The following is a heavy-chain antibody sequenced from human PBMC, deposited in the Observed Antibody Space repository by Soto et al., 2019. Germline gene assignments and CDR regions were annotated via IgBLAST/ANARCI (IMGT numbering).Heavy chain of an antibody. CDR1: GYNFVTYW. CDR3: AKHIEDFYFGLDA. J-gene: IGHJ6*02. Sequence: GEYLKISCTASGYNFVTYWITWVRQKPGKGLEWMGRIDPADSYARYSPSFEGHVTMSVDRSINTAYLQWNSLRASDSAIYYCAKHIEDFYFGLDAWGQGTSVTVSS. D-gene: IGHD5-12*01. CDR2: IDPADSYA. V-gene: IGHV5-10-1*01.